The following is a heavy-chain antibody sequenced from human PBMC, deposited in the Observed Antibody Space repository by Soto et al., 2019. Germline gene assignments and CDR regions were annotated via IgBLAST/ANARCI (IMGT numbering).Heavy chain of an antibody. J-gene: IGHJ4*02. CDR2: IFHDGTA. CDR1: GVSISSGNW. D-gene: IGHD2-8*01. Sequence: PSETLSLTCAVSGVSISSGNWWTWVRQTPQRGLEYIGEIFHDGTANYYPSFERRVAISAGTSKNQFSLKLTSVTAADTAIYFCARLVYDTRLNYMYFDFWGQGALVTVSS. V-gene: IGHV4-4*02. CDR3: ARLVYDTRLNYMYFDF.